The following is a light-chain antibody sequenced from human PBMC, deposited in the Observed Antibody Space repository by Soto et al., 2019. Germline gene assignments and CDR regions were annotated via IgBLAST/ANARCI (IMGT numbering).Light chain of an antibody. CDR1: QGVRDD. Sequence: IQMTQSPSSLSASVGARVTITCRASQGVRDDVGGYQQKPGKAPKLLIFSASTLQSGVPPRFSGSGSGTDFNLTISGLQPEDFSPYYCLQESNYPLTFGGGNNVDIK. CDR2: SAS. CDR3: LQESNYPLT. J-gene: IGKJ4*01. V-gene: IGKV1-6*01.